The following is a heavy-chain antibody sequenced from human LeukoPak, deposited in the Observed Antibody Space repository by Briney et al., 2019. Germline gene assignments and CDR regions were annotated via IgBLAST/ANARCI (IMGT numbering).Heavy chain of an antibody. J-gene: IGHJ4*02. D-gene: IGHD1-14*01. CDR1: GFSVTNDY. CDR2: IYTADAT. V-gene: IGHV3-53*01. Sequence: GGSLRLSCTASGFSVTNDYMSWVRQTPGKRLECVAMIYTADATHYADSVKGRFTISRDSSKNTVYLQMKSLRAEDTAVYYCARASELDYWGQGTLVTVSS. CDR3: ARASELDY.